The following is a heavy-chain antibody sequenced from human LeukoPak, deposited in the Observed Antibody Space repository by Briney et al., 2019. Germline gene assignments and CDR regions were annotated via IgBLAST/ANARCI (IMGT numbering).Heavy chain of an antibody. V-gene: IGHV1-46*01. CDR2: INPSGGST. Sequence: ASVTVSCQACGYTFTNYYMHWVRQPPAQGLEWMGIINPSGGSTSYAQEFQGRVTMTRDTSTSTVYMELSRLRSEGTAVYYCARGLSSGSYWWLDYWGQGTLVTVSS. CDR3: ARGLSSGSYWWLDY. CDR1: GYTFTNYY. D-gene: IGHD1-26*01. J-gene: IGHJ4*02.